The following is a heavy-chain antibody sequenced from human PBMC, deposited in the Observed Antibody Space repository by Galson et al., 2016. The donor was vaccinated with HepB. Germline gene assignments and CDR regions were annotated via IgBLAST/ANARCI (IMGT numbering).Heavy chain of an antibody. D-gene: IGHD6-13*01. J-gene: IGHJ4*02. V-gene: IGHV5-51*01. Sequence: QSGAEVKKPGESLKISCKGSGYSFVSYWIGWVRQMPGKGLEWMGIIYPGDSDTRYSPSFQGQVAIPADKSVSTAYLQWSSLKASDTAMYYCARGQSSSWYKDYFDYWGQGTLVTVSS. CDR1: GYSFVSYW. CDR3: ARGQSSSWYKDYFDY. CDR2: IYPGDSDT.